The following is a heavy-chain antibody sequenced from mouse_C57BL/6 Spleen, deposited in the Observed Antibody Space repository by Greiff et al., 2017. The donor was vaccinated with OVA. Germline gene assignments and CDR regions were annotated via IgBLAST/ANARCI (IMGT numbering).Heavy chain of an antibody. V-gene: IGHV1-75*01. J-gene: IGHJ2*01. Sequence: VKLMESGPELVKPGASVKISCKASGYTFTDYYINWVKQRPGQGLEWIGWIFPGSGSTYYNEKFKGKATLTVDKSSSTAYMLLSSLTSEDSAVYSCARRRLGLYYFDDWGQGTTLTVSS. CDR3: ARRRLGLYYFDD. CDR2: IFPGSGST. CDR1: GYTFTDYY. D-gene: IGHD4-1*01.